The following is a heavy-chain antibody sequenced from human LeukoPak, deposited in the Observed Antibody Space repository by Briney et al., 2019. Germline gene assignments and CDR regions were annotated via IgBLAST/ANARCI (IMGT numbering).Heavy chain of an antibody. D-gene: IGHD2-2*01. CDR1: GFTFSSYA. V-gene: IGHV3-30*04. CDR2: ISYDGSNK. J-gene: IGHJ4*02. Sequence: GGSLRLSCAASGFTFSSYAMHWVRQAPGKGLEWVAVISYDGSNKYYADSVKGRFTISRDNSKNTLCLQMNSLRAEDTAVYYCARACGASSTSCFDYWGQGTLVTVSS. CDR3: ARACGASSTSCFDY.